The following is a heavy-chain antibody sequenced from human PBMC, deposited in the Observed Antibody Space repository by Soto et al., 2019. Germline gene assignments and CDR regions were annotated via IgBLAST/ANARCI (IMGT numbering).Heavy chain of an antibody. CDR2: ISYDGSNK. CDR3: ARDADYYGSGPCDY. CDR1: GFTFSSYA. J-gene: IGHJ4*02. D-gene: IGHD3-10*01. Sequence: QVQLVESGGGVVQPGRSLRLSCAASGFTFSSYAMHWVRQAPGKGLEWVAVISYDGSNKYYADSVKGRFTISRDNSKNTLYLQMNSLRAGDTAVYYCARDADYYGSGPCDYWGQGTLVTVSS. V-gene: IGHV3-30-3*01.